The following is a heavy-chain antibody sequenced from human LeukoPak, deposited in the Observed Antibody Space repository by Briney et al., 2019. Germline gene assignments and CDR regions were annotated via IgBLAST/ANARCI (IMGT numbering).Heavy chain of an antibody. J-gene: IGHJ4*02. CDR1: GYTFTNYG. V-gene: IGHV1-18*01. CDR2: ISGYNGYT. CDR3: ARGFPPRTYYDSSGYYSYYFDY. Sequence: ASVKVSCKASGYTFTNYGISWVRQAPGQGLEWMAWISGYNGYTKYAQKFQGRVTMTTETSTSTAYMELRSLRSDDTAIYYCARGFPPRTYYDSSGYYSYYFDYWGQGTLVTVSS. D-gene: IGHD3-22*01.